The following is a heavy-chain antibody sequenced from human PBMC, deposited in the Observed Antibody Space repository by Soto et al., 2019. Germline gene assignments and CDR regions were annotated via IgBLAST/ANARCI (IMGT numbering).Heavy chain of an antibody. J-gene: IGHJ4*02. CDR2: ISYDGSDK. D-gene: IGHD2-21*02. CDR3: AKRAYCGGDCYAFDY. CDR1: GFTFNSYG. Sequence: QVQLVESGGGVVQPGRSLRLSCAASGFTFNSYGMHWVRQAPGKGLEWVAVISYDGSDKYYEDSVKGRFTISRDNSKNILNLQMNSLRAGDTAVYYCAKRAYCGGDCYAFDYWGQGSLVTVSS. V-gene: IGHV3-30*18.